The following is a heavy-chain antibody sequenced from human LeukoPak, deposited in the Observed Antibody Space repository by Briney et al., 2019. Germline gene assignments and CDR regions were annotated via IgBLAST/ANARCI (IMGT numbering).Heavy chain of an antibody. J-gene: IGHJ5*02. CDR1: GYTFTGYY. Sequence: GASVKVSCKASGYTFTGYYMHWVRQAPGQGLEWMGWINPNSGGTNYAQKFQGRVTMTRDTSISTAYMELSRLRSDDTAVYYCARESIRCSSTSCSNIRTFDPWGQGTLVTVSS. CDR2: INPNSGGT. V-gene: IGHV1-2*02. D-gene: IGHD2-2*01. CDR3: ARESIRCSSTSCSNIRTFDP.